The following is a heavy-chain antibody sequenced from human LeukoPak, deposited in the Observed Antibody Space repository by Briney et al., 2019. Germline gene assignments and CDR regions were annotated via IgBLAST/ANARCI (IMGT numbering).Heavy chain of an antibody. CDR1: GYTFSIYA. J-gene: IGHJ5*02. Sequence: LGGSLRLSYAASGYTFSIYAMSCVRQAPGKGLECVSAISVSGGSTYYADSVKARFTISRDNSKTTLYLQMNSLRAEDTAVYYCAKDKRYRGANWFDPWGQGTLVTVSS. D-gene: IGHD3-9*01. CDR3: AKDKRYRGANWFDP. CDR2: ISVSGGST. V-gene: IGHV3-23*01.